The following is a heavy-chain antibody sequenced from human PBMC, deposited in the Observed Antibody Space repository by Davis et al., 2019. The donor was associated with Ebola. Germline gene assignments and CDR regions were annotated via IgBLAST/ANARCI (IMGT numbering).Heavy chain of an antibody. CDR2: IYYSGST. CDR1: GGSVSSGSYY. V-gene: IGHV4-61*01. J-gene: IGHJ5*02. D-gene: IGHD2-15*01. Sequence: PSETLSLTCTVSGGSVSSGSYYWSWIRQPPGKGLEWIGYIYYSGSTNYNPSLKSRVTISVDTSKNQFSLKLSSVTAADTAVYYCARRPSGGRVGWFDPWGQGTLVTVSS. CDR3: ARRPSGGRVGWFDP.